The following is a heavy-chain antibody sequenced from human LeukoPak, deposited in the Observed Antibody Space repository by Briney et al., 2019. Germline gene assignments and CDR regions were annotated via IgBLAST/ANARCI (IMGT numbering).Heavy chain of an antibody. CDR3: ATAVVPAAEAYYFDY. CDR1: GGTFSSYA. CDR2: IIPILGIA. D-gene: IGHD2-2*01. V-gene: IGHV1-69*04. J-gene: IGHJ4*02. Sequence: ASVKGSCKASGGTFSSYAISWVRQAPGQGLEWMGRIIPILGIANYAQKFQGRVTITADKSTSTAYMELSSLRSEDTAVYYCATAVVPAAEAYYFDYWGQGTLVTVSS.